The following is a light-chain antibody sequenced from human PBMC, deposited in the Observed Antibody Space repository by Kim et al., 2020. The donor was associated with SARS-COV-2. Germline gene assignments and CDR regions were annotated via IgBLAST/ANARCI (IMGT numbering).Light chain of an antibody. Sequence: EIVLTQSPGTLSLSPGERATLSCRASQSISSSFLAWYQQKPGHTPRLLIYGASSRATGIPDRFSGSGSGTDFTLSINRVEPEDFAVYYCQQYGSSPITFGQGTRLEIK. J-gene: IGKJ5*01. CDR2: GAS. V-gene: IGKV3-20*01. CDR3: QQYGSSPIT. CDR1: QSISSSF.